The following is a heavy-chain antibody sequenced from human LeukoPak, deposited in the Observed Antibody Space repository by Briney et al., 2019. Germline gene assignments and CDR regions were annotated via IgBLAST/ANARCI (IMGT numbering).Heavy chain of an antibody. D-gene: IGHD3-22*01. V-gene: IGHV4-39*07. CDR2: IYYSGST. J-gene: IGHJ4*02. Sequence: SETLSLTCTVSGGSISSSSYYWGWIRQPPGKGLEWIGSIYYSGSTYYNPSLKSRVTISVDTSENQFSLKLSSVTAADTAVYYCAQVVVNLYYFDYWGQGTLVTVSS. CDR3: AQVVVNLYYFDY. CDR1: GGSISSSSYY.